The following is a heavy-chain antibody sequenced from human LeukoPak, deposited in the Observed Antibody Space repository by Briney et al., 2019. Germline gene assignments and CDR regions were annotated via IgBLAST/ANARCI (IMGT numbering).Heavy chain of an antibody. Sequence: GESLKISCKGSGYSFTSYWIGWVRQMPGKGLEWMGIIYPGDSDTRFSPSFQGQVTISADKSIGTAYLQWSSLKASDTAMYYCASSGYSYGPGFYYGMDVWGQGTTVTVSS. D-gene: IGHD5-18*01. CDR2: IYPGDSDT. CDR3: ASSGYSYGPGFYYGMDV. J-gene: IGHJ6*02. CDR1: GYSFTSYW. V-gene: IGHV5-51*01.